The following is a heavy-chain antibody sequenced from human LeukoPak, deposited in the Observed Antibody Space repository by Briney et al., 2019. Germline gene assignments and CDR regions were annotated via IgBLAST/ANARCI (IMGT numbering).Heavy chain of an antibody. D-gene: IGHD3-10*01. V-gene: IGHV4-34*01. Sequence: SETLSLTCAVYGGSFSGYYWGWIRQPPGKGLEWIGEINHSGSTNYNPSLKSRVTISVDTSKNQFSLKLSSVTAADTAVYYCARGYYGSGSYYLDYWGQGTLVTVSS. CDR1: GGSFSGYY. CDR2: INHSGST. J-gene: IGHJ4*02. CDR3: ARGYYGSGSYYLDY.